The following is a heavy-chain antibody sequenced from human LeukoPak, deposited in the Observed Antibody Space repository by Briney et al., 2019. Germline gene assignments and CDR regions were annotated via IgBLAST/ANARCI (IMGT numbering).Heavy chain of an antibody. CDR1: GSTFSSYS. J-gene: IGHJ3*02. D-gene: IGHD4-23*01. CDR2: ISSSSSYI. CDR3: ARADYGGAFDI. Sequence: GGSLRPSCAASGSTFSSYSMNWVRQAPGKGLEWVSSISSSSSYIYYADSVKGRFTISRDNAKNSLYLQMNSLRAEDAAVYYCARADYGGAFDIWGQGTMVTVSS. V-gene: IGHV3-21*01.